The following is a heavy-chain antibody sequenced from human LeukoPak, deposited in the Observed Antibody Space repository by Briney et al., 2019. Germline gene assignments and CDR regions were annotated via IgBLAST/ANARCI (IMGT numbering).Heavy chain of an antibody. CDR1: GLSVSNNY. Sequence: QSGGSLRLSRVASGLSVSNNYMNWVRQAPGEGLEWVSALYIGGNTYYVDSVRGRFTISRDNSKNTLYLQMNSLRAEDTAIYYCMAAAGYNYGQCWGQGTLVTVSS. D-gene: IGHD5-18*01. J-gene: IGHJ4*02. CDR3: MAAAGYNYGQC. CDR2: LYIGGNT. V-gene: IGHV3-53*01.